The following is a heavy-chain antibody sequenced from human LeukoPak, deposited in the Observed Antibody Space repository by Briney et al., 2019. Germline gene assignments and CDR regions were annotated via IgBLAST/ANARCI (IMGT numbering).Heavy chain of an antibody. Sequence: ASETLSLTCTVSGGSISSYYWSWIRQPPGKGLEWIGYVYYTGSTNYNPSLKRRVTISVDTSKNQFSLKLSSVTAADTAVYYCAKDGSYYFDYWGQGTLVTVSS. J-gene: IGHJ4*02. CDR3: AKDGSYYFDY. CDR1: GGSISSYY. V-gene: IGHV4-59*12. CDR2: VYYTGST.